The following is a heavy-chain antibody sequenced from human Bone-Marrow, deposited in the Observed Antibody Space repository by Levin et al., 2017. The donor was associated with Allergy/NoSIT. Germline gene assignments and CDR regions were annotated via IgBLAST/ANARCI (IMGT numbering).Heavy chain of an antibody. J-gene: IGHJ4*02. CDR3: AAVECTTVTTTPHLDY. CDR2: FDPQEGEI. Sequence: ASVKVSCKVSGYSLSKLSIHWVRQGPGKGLEWMGGFDPQEGEIDYAEKFQGRITVTDDSSTDTAYMELTNLRSDDTALYFCAAVECTTVTTTPHLDYWGQGTLVTVSS. V-gene: IGHV1-24*01. D-gene: IGHD4-17*01. CDR1: GYSLSKLS.